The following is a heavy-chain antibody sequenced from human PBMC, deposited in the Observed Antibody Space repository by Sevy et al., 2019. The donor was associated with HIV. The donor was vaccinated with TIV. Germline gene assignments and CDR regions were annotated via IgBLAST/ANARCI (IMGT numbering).Heavy chain of an antibody. CDR2: ISWNSASI. D-gene: IGHD2-8*01. CDR1: GFTFDDYA. CDR3: ARDRRDGYCTNGVCFNFDN. J-gene: IGHJ4*01. V-gene: IGHV3-9*01. Sequence: GGSLRLSCAASGFTFDDYAMHWVRQAPGKGLEWVSGISWNSASIDYADSVKGRFTISRDNAKSSLYLQMKSLRAEDTALYYCARDRRDGYCTNGVCFNFDNWGQGTLVTVSS.